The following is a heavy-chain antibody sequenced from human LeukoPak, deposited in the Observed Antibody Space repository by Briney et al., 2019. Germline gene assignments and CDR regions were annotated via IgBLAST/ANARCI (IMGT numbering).Heavy chain of an antibody. CDR1: GGSISSYY. CDR2: IYYSGST. J-gene: IGHJ4*02. CDR3: ARVISDSSGYYYYFDY. Sequence: SETLSLTCTVSGGSISSYYWGWIRQPPGKGLEWIGYIYYSGSTYYNPSLKSRVTISVDTSKNQFSLKLSSVTAADTAVYYCARVISDSSGYYYYFDYWGQGTLVTVSS. D-gene: IGHD3-22*01. V-gene: IGHV4-59*12.